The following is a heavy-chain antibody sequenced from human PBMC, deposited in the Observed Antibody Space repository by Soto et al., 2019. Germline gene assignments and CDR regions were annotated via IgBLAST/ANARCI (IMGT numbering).Heavy chain of an antibody. D-gene: IGHD6-6*01. CDR2: ISSGAITI. CDR1: GFTLSDYY. CDR3: AGQYSSSSVEF. J-gene: IGHJ4*02. Sequence: PGGSLRLSCAASGFTLSDYYINWIRQAPGKGLEWVSYISSGAITIYYADSVKGRFTISRDNAKNSLYLQMNSLRAEDTAVYYCAGQYSSSSVEFWGQGTLVTVSS. V-gene: IGHV3-11*01.